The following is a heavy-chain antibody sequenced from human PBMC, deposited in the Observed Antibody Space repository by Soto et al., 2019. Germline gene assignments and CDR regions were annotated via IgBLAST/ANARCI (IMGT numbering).Heavy chain of an antibody. CDR2: IYYSGST. D-gene: IGHD2-2*01. CDR1: GGSISSYY. Sequence: PSETLSLTCPVSGGSISSYYLSWIRQPPGKGLEWIGYIYYSGSTDYNPSLKSRVTISLDTSKNQFSLKLSSVTAADTAVYYCARGHQLLLSWGQGALVTVSS. V-gene: IGHV4-59*01. CDR3: ARGHQLLLS. J-gene: IGHJ4*02.